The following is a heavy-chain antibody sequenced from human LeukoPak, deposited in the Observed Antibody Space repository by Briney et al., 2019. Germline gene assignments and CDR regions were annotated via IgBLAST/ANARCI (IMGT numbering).Heavy chain of an antibody. D-gene: IGHD3/OR15-3a*01. CDR3: ARGTYYYEF. Sequence: PGGSLRLSCAASKFTFSDYYMTWVRQAPGKGPEWVAYMNQFGTEIKYLDSVKGRFTISRDNAKNSLCLWMTSLTADDTAVYYCARGTYYYEFWGQGTLVIVSS. CDR2: MNQFGTEI. J-gene: IGHJ4*02. CDR1: KFTFSDYY. V-gene: IGHV3-7*04.